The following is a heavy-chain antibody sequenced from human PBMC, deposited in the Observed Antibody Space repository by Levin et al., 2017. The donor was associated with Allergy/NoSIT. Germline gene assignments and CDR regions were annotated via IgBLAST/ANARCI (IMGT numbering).Heavy chain of an antibody. D-gene: IGHD6-13*01. Sequence: GGSLRLSCAASGFTFSSYSMNWVRQAPGKGLEWVSSISSSSSYIYYADSVKGRFTISRDNAKNSLYLQMNSLRAEDTAVYYCARDLPEPAVSIAAAGTLAFDIWGQGTMVTVSS. CDR1: GFTFSSYS. CDR3: ARDLPEPAVSIAAAGTLAFDI. CDR2: ISSSSSYI. V-gene: IGHV3-21*01. J-gene: IGHJ3*02.